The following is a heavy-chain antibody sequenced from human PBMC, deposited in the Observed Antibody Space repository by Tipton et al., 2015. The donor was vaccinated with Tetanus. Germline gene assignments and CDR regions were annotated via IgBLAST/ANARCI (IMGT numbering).Heavy chain of an antibody. V-gene: IGHV4-30-4*01. CDR3: VRLVEMTTCFDF. D-gene: IGHD5-24*01. Sequence: TLSLTCTVSGDSVRSGAYHLSWIRQYPGRDLEWIGYINYSGSTYYNPSLKSRVTISVDTSKNQFSLKLSSVTAADTAMYYCVRLVEMTTCFDFWGQGTLVTVSS. CDR1: GDSVRSGAYH. J-gene: IGHJ4*02. CDR2: INYSGST.